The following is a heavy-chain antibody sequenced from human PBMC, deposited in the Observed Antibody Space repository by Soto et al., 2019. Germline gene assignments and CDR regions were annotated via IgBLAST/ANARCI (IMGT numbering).Heavy chain of an antibody. J-gene: IGHJ4*02. D-gene: IGHD1-26*01. V-gene: IGHV3-23*01. CDR2: ISAGGDST. Sequence: GGSLRLSCAASGFTFSNYAMGWVRQAPGKGLEWVSLISAGGDSTYYADSVKGQFIIFRDNFKNTLNLQMNSLRVEDTAVYYCTKGSGPPYSGSYVDYWGQGTLVTVSS. CDR1: GFTFSNYA. CDR3: TKGSGPPYSGSYVDY.